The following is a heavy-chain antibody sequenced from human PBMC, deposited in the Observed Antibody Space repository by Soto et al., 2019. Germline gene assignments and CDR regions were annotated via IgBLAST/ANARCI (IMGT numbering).Heavy chain of an antibody. CDR3: ARGVPAATARIDDI. CDR1: GYMFTAYD. CDR2: INPNSGDT. Sequence: PSVKVSCKASGYMFTAYDLHWVRQAPGQGLEWMAWINPNSGDTKRVEKFQGRVTLTWDTTITTAYVELTGLTSDDTAIYYCARGVPAATARIDDIWGQGTLVTVSS. V-gene: IGHV1-2*02. D-gene: IGHD6-25*01. J-gene: IGHJ4*02.